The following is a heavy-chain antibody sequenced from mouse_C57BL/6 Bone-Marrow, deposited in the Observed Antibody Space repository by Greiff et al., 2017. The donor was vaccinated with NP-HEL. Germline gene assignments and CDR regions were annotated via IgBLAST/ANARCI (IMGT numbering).Heavy chain of an antibody. CDR1: GYTFTSYS. V-gene: IGHV1-4*01. D-gene: IGHD2-3*01. CDR2: INPSSGYT. J-gene: IGHJ4*01. CDR3: ARGYWDAMDY. Sequence: VQLQQSGAELARPGASVQMSCKASGYTFTSYSMHWVKQRPGQGLEWIGFINPSSGYTKYNQKFKSKATLTADKSSSPAYMQLSSLTSEDSAVYYCARGYWDAMDYWGQGTSVTVSS.